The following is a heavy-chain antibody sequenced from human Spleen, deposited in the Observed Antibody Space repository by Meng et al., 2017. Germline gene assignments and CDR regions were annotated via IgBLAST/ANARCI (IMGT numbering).Heavy chain of an antibody. CDR1: DGSISGHY. D-gene: IGHD3-10*01. J-gene: IGHJ4*02. Sequence: SETLSLTCTVSDGSISGHYWSWIRQSPGKGLEWIAYIFYSGSTNYNPSLRNRVTISVDTSKNPFSLKLSTVTDADTAVYYCARLYSGSGRHAPLDYWGQGTLVTVSS. CDR3: ARLYSGSGRHAPLDY. V-gene: IGHV4-59*11. CDR2: IFYSGST.